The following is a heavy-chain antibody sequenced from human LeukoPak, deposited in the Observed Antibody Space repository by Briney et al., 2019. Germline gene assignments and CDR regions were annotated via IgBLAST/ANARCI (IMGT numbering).Heavy chain of an antibody. J-gene: IGHJ4*02. CDR3: ATPRQGYCSSTSCFYFDY. V-gene: IGHV1-24*01. D-gene: IGHD2-2*01. CDR1: GYTLAELS. CDR2: FDPEDGET. Sequence: GASVKVSCKVSGYTLAELSMHWVRQAPGKGLEWMGGFDPEDGETIYAQKFQGRVTMTEDTSTDTAYMELNSLRSEDTAVYYCATPRQGYCSSTSCFYFDYWGQGTLVTVSS.